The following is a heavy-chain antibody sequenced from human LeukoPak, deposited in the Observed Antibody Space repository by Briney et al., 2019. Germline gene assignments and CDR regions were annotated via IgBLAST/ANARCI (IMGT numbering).Heavy chain of an antibody. J-gene: IGHJ4*02. V-gene: IGHV3-64*04. CDR1: GFTFSSYA. CDR3: ANWGAIAAPFDY. CDR2: ISSNGGST. D-gene: IGHD6-13*01. Sequence: GGSLRLSCSASGFTFSSYAMHWVRQAPGKGLEYVSAISSNGGSTYYADSVKGRFTISRDNSKNTLYLQMNSLRAEDTAVYYCANWGAIAAPFDYWGQGTLVTVSS.